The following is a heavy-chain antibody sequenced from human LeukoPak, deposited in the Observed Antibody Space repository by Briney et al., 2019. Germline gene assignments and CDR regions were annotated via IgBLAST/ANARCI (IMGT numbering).Heavy chain of an antibody. J-gene: IGHJ4*02. Sequence: GGSLRLSCAASGFPFRNYGMHGVRQSPGKEREGVAVMSYYGSIEYYADSVKGRFTSSRDDSRNTLYLQMNSLRPEDTALYYCAKDLQHLIRTLSFDYWGEGALVTVSS. CDR1: GFPFRNYG. CDR3: AKDLQHLIRTLSFDY. V-gene: IGHV3-30*18. CDR2: MSYYGSIE. D-gene: IGHD6-13*01.